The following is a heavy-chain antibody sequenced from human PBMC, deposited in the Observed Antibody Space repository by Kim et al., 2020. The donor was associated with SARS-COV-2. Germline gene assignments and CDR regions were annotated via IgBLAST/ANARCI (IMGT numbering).Heavy chain of an antibody. J-gene: IGHJ6*02. D-gene: IGHD6-13*01. Sequence: GESLKISCRGSGFPFTSYWIAWVRQMPGEGLEWMGIIYPGHSETRYSPSFQGQVTISVDKSINTAYLEWGSLRASDSATYYCARGINGGSWQDFPLYYYGLDVWGPVTTIIVSS. V-gene: IGHV5-51*01. CDR2: IYPGHSET. CDR3: ARGINGGSWQDFPLYYYGLDV. CDR1: GFPFTSYW.